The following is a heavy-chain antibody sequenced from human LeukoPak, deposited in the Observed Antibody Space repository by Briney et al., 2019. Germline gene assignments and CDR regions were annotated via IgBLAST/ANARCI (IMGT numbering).Heavy chain of an antibody. J-gene: IGHJ3*02. V-gene: IGHV1-8*03. Sequence: SVKVSCKASGYTFTSYDINWVRQATGQGLEWMGWMNPNSGNTGYAQKFQGRVTITRNTSISTAYMELSSLRSEDTAVYHCARGNSIAAAGHDAFDIWGQGTMVTVSS. CDR2: MNPNSGNT. CDR3: ARGNSIAAAGHDAFDI. D-gene: IGHD6-13*01. CDR1: GYTFTSYD.